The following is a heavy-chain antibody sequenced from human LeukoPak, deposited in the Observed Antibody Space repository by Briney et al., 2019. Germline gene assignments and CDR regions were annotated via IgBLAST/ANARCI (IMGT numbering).Heavy chain of an antibody. CDR2: IRNKANSYTT. D-gene: IGHD1-26*01. CDR3: AREWDSGSYYLGYFDY. Sequence: GGSLRLTCAASGFTFSDHYMDWVRQAPGKGLEWVGRIRNKANSYTTEYAASVKGRFTISRDDSKNSLYLQMNSLKCEDTAVYYCAREWDSGSYYLGYFDYWGQGTLVTVSS. J-gene: IGHJ4*02. CDR1: GFTFSDHY. V-gene: IGHV3-72*01.